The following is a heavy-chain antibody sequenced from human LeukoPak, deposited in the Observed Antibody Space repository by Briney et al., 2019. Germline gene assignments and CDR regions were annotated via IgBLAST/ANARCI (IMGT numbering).Heavy chain of an antibody. CDR3: ARENWGYSYAQY. D-gene: IGHD5-18*01. CDR2: INPNSGGT. J-gene: IGHJ4*02. V-gene: IGHV1-2*02. Sequence: ASVKVSCKASGYTFTSYYMHWVRQAPGQGLEWMGWINPNSGGTNYAQKFQGRVTMTRDTSISTAYMELSRLRSDDTAVYYCARENWGYSYAQYWGQGTLVTVSS. CDR1: GYTFTSYY.